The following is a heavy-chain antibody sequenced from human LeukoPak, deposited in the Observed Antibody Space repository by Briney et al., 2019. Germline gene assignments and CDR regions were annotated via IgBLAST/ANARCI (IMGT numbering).Heavy chain of an antibody. D-gene: IGHD3-22*01. CDR2: IRYDGSNK. Sequence: GGSLRLSCAASGFTFSSYGMYWVRQAPGKGLEWVAFIRYDGSNKYYADSVKGRFTVSRDNSKNTLYLQMKSLRAEDTAVYYCASSTNPYDSSGLHYFDYWGQGTLVTVSS. J-gene: IGHJ4*02. CDR3: ASSTNPYDSSGLHYFDY. CDR1: GFTFSSYG. V-gene: IGHV3-30*02.